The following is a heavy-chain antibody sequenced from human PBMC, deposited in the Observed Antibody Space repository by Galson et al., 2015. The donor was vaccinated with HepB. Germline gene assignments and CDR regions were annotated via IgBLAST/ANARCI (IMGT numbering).Heavy chain of an antibody. Sequence: LSLTCTVSGGSISSSTYYWGWIRQPLGKGLEWIGTIHYSGSTSYNPSLKSRITISVDTSKNQFSLNLSSLTAADTAVYYCSVRGDTSGYYEEGFDFDYWGQGTLVTVSS. V-gene: IGHV4-39*01. CDR3: SVRGDTSGYYEEGFDFDY. J-gene: IGHJ4*02. CDR1: GGSISSSTYY. D-gene: IGHD3-22*01. CDR2: IHYSGST.